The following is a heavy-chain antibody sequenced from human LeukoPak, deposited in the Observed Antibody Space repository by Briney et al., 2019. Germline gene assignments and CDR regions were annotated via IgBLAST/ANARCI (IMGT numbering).Heavy chain of an antibody. CDR1: GGSISSGDYY. CDR2: IYYSGST. D-gene: IGHD3-16*01. J-gene: IGHJ4*02. Sequence: SETLSLTCTVSGGSISSGDYYWSWIRQPPGKGLEWIGYIYYSGSTYYNPSLKSRVTISVDTSKNQFSLKVSSVTAADTAVYYCARHLNSYDLADYWGQGALVTVSS. CDR3: ARHLNSYDLADY. V-gene: IGHV4-30-4*08.